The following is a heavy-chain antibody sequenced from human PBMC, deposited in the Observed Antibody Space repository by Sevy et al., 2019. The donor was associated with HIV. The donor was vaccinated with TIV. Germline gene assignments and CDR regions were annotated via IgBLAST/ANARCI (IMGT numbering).Heavy chain of an antibody. Sequence: GWSLRLSCTSSGFTFGDYAMSWFRQAPGKGLEWVAFIRRNSHEPYGGTTEYAAYVKGRFTISRDDSKSIAYLQMNSLKTEDTAVYYCTRALATADTPEYYFDYWGQGILVTVSS. CDR2: IRRNSHEPYGGTT. J-gene: IGHJ4*02. CDR3: TRALATADTPEYYFDY. CDR1: GFTFGDYA. D-gene: IGHD5-12*01. V-gene: IGHV3-49*03.